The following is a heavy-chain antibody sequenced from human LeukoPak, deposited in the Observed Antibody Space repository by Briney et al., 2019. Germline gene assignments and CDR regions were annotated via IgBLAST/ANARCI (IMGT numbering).Heavy chain of an antibody. J-gene: IGHJ3*01. CDR3: ARDLGRSGYYTVDAFDL. Sequence: PGGSLRLSCAASGFTFSPYTMNWVRQAPGKGLEWVSSISSSVSYTYYPDSVKGRFTISRDNAKNSLFLQMNSLRAEDTAVYYCARDLGRSGYYTVDAFDLWGQGTLVTVSS. D-gene: IGHD3-22*01. V-gene: IGHV3-21*01. CDR2: ISSSVSYT. CDR1: GFTFSPYT.